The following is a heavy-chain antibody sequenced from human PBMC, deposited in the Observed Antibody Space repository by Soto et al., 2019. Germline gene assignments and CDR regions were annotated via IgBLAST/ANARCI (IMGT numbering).Heavy chain of an antibody. CDR2: IYYTGTT. V-gene: IGHV4-59*08. J-gene: IGHJ5*01. D-gene: IGHD3-22*01. CDR1: GASINSYY. CDR3: ARLGGFYQSLDS. Sequence: SETLSLTCPVSGASINSYYWSWIRQPPGKGLEWIGYIYYTGTTTYNPSIKSRVTISVDSSKNQFSLNLTSVSAADTAVYYCARLGGFYQSLDSWGQGTLVTVSS.